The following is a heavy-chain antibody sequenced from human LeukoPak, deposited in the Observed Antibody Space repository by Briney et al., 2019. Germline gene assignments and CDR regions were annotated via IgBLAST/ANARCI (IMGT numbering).Heavy chain of an antibody. J-gene: IGHJ6*02. CDR2: ISGSGSST. CDR1: GFTFSSYA. D-gene: IGHD2-2*01. CDR3: AKDLEYQLPHPYYGMDV. Sequence: PGGSLRLSCAASGFTFSSYAMSWVRQAPGKGLEWVSAISGSGSSTYYADSVKGRFTISRDNSKNTLYLQMNSLRAEDTAVYYCAKDLEYQLPHPYYGMDVWGQGTTVTVSS. V-gene: IGHV3-23*01.